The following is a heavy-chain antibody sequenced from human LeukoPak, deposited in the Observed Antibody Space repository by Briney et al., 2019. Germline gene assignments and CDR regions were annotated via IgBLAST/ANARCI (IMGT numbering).Heavy chain of an antibody. J-gene: IGHJ5*02. CDR3: ARHEYSGSYYGLSWFDP. CDR2: IYYSGST. D-gene: IGHD1-26*01. V-gene: IGHV4-39*01. Sequence: SETLSLTCTVSGGSISSSGYYWGWIRQPPGKGLAWIASIYYSGSTYYNPSLKSRVTISVDTSKNQLSLKLSSLTAADTAVYYCARHEYSGSYYGLSWFDPWGQGTLVTVSS. CDR1: GGSISSSGYY.